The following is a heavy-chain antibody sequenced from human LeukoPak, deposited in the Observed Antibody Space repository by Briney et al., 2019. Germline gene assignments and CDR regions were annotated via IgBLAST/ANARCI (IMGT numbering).Heavy chain of an antibody. D-gene: IGHD4-17*01. J-gene: IGHJ5*02. CDR1: GYSISSSNW. Sequence: SDTLSLTCTVSGYSISSSNWWGWIRQPPGKGLEWIGCIYYSGNIYYNPSLKSRVTMSVDTSKNQFCLKLTSVTAVDTAVYYCARIERDGDYGIDPWGEETLLTLS. CDR3: ARIERDGDYGIDP. CDR2: IYYSGNI. V-gene: IGHV4-28*05.